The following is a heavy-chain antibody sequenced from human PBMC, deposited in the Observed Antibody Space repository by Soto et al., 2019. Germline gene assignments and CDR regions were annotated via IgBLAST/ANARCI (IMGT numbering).Heavy chain of an antibody. CDR3: ARQDYYYYYMDV. V-gene: IGHV4-59*01. CDR1: GGSISSYY. CDR2: IYYSGST. J-gene: IGHJ6*03. Sequence: SETLSLTCTVSGGSISSYYWSWIRQPPGKGLEWIGYIYYSGSTNYNPSLKSRVTISVDTSKNQFSLKLSSVTAADTAVYYCARQDYYYYYMDVWGKGTTVTVSS.